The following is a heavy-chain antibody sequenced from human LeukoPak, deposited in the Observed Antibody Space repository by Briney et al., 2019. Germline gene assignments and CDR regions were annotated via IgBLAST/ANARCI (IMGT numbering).Heavy chain of an antibody. V-gene: IGHV3-48*01. J-gene: IGHJ4*02. D-gene: IGHD2-15*01. CDR3: ARSLTSGYSRAYDY. Sequence: GGSLRLSCAASGFTFSSYSMNWVRQAPGKGLEWVSYISSSSGTIYYADSVKGRFTISRDNAKNSLYLQVNRLRAEDTAVYYCARSLTSGYSRAYDYWGQGTLVTVSS. CDR2: ISSSSGTI. CDR1: GFTFSSYS.